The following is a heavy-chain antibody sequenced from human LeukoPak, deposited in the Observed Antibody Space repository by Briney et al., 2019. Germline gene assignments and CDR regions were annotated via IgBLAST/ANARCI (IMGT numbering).Heavy chain of an antibody. CDR2: FSTGGTT. D-gene: IGHD4-23*01. J-gene: IGHJ4*02. V-gene: IGHV3-66*01. CDR3: ARVQGGGQDGFDL. Sequence: GGSLRLSCAASGFSVSNNYMNWVRQAPGKGLEWVSTFSTGGTTNSADSVKGRFTISRDNSKNALFLQMNSLRAEDTAVYFCARVQGGGQDGFDLWGQGTLVTVSS. CDR1: GFSVSNNY.